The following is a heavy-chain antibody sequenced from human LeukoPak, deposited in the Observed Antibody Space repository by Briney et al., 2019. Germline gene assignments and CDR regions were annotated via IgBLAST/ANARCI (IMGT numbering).Heavy chain of an antibody. CDR3: ARDHAYYDFWSGQNYYFDY. J-gene: IGHJ4*02. D-gene: IGHD3-3*01. Sequence: GGSLRLSCAVSGFTVSGNYMSWVRQAPGKGLEWVSLIYSGGTTYYADSVKGRFTISRDNSKNTLYLQMNSLRAEDTAVYYCARDHAYYDFWSGQNYYFDYWGQGTLVTVSS. CDR2: IYSGGTT. V-gene: IGHV3-53*05. CDR1: GFTVSGNY.